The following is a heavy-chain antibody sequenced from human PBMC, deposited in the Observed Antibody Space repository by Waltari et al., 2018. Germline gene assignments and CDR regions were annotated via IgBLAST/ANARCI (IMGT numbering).Heavy chain of an antibody. CDR3: AKRDGPTHAFDI. V-gene: IGHV3-23*01. CDR2: ISGSGGST. CDR1: GFTLSSYA. Sequence: EVQLLESGGGLVQPGGSLRLSCAASGFTLSSYAMRWGRQSPGKGLGWCSSISGSGGSTYYADSVKVRFTISRDNSKNTLYLQMNSLRAEDTAVYYCAKRDGPTHAFDIWGQGTMVTVSS. J-gene: IGHJ3*02.